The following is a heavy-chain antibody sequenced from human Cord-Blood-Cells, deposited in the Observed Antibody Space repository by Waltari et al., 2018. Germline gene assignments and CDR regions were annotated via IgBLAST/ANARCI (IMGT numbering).Heavy chain of an antibody. CDR1: GYTFTGYY. CDR2: INPNSGGT. Sequence: QVQLVQSGAEVKKPGASVKVSCKASGYTFTGYYMHWVRPAPGQGLEWMGWINPNSGGTNYAQKFQGRVTMTRDTSISTAYMELSRLRSDDTAVYYCARNNGMATNYWYFDLWGRGTLVTVSS. J-gene: IGHJ2*01. D-gene: IGHD5-12*01. CDR3: ARNNGMATNYWYFDL. V-gene: IGHV1-2*02.